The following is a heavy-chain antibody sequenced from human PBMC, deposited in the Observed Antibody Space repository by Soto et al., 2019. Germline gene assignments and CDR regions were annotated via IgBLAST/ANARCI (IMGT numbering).Heavy chain of an antibody. D-gene: IGHD6-6*01. V-gene: IGHV3-30*03. CDR2: ISYDVINK. CDR3: ARGSWKLKLFVPPLDY. Sequence: SLRLSCAASGFTFSNYGMHWVRQAPGKGLEWVSVISYDVINKYYSESVKVLFTIPKKNSKTTLYLQIKSLGAGDRVVYYCARGSWKLKLFVPPLDYWGQEPLVTVSS. J-gene: IGHJ4*02. CDR1: GFTFSNYG.